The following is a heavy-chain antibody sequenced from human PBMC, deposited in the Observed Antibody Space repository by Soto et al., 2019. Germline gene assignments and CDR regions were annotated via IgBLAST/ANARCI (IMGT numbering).Heavy chain of an antibody. CDR1: GGTFSSYA. D-gene: IGHD6-6*01. V-gene: IGHV1-69*01. J-gene: IGHJ5*02. CDR3: AREGLYSSSSLGWFDP. Sequence: QVQLVQSGAEVKKPGSSVKVSCKASGGTFSSYAISWVRQAPGQGREWMGGIIPIFGTANYAQKFQGRATITADESTSTAYMELSSLRSEDTAVYYCAREGLYSSSSLGWFDPWGQGTLVTVAS. CDR2: IIPIFGTA.